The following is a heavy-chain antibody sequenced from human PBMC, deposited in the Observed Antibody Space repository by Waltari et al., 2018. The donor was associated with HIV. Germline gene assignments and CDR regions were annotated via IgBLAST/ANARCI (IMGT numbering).Heavy chain of an antibody. CDR1: GYDFTAYG. CDR2: VNPENGNT. J-gene: IGHJ4*02. D-gene: IGHD3-9*01. Sequence: QLVQSGAEVKKPGASVTISCKASGYDFTAYGIHWLRQAPGKRLEWMAWVNPENGNTKYSRIMQARVTVTRDTYTNTTYIVLSTLRSEETAIYYCVRGPPCRGDTCYSFFDLWGQGTLVSVSS. CDR3: VRGPPCRGDTCYSFFDL. V-gene: IGHV1-3*01.